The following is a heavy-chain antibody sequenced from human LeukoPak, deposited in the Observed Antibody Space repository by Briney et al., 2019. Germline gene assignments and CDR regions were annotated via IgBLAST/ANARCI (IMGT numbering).Heavy chain of an antibody. CDR1: GFTFHDYV. J-gene: IGHJ3*02. V-gene: IGHV3-9*01. D-gene: IGHD3-10*02. CDR2: ISWNSVRI. Sequence: GRSLRLSCAASGFTFHDYVMHWVRQVPGKGLEWVAGISWNSVRIGYADSVKGRFTISRDNAKNSLYLQMNSLRAEDTALYYCAKVRTRRPRVMFAFDIWGQGTMVTVSS. CDR3: AKVRTRRPRVMFAFDI.